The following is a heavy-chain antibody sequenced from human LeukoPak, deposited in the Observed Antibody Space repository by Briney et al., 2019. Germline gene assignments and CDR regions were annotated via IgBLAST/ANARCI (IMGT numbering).Heavy chain of an antibody. CDR3: ARDGGIAASNWFDP. D-gene: IGHD6-25*01. V-gene: IGHV4-59*01. J-gene: IGHJ5*02. CDR1: GGSISSYY. Sequence: SETLSLTCTVSGGSISSYYWSSVRQPPGKGLEWIGYIYYSRSTNYNPSLKSRVTISVDTSKNQFSLKLSSVTAADTAVYCCARDGGIAASNWFDPWGQGTLVTVSS. CDR2: IYYSRST.